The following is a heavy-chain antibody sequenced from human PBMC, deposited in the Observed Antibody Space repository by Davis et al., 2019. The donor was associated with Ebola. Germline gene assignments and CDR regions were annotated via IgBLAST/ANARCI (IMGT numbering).Heavy chain of an antibody. Sequence: SETLSLTCAVYGGSFSGYYWSWLRQPPGKGLEWIGEINHSGSTNYNPSLKSRVTISVDTSKNQFSLKLSSVTAADTAVYYCARGHSYGSYYYYYGMDVWGQGTTVTVSS. CDR3: ARGHSYGSYYYYYGMDV. D-gene: IGHD5-18*01. V-gene: IGHV4-34*01. J-gene: IGHJ6*02. CDR2: INHSGST. CDR1: GGSFSGYY.